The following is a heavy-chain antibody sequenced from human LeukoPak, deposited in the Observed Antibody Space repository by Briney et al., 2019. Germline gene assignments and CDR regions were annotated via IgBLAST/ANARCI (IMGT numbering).Heavy chain of an antibody. V-gene: IGHV4-39*01. J-gene: IGHJ5*02. CDR1: GGSISSSSYY. CDR3: ARHRGYCSSTSCHEYNWFDP. Sequence: SETLSLTYTVSGGSISSSSYYWGWIRQPPGKGLEWIGSIYYSGSTYYNPSLKSRVTISVDTSKNQFSLKLSSVTAADTAVYYCARHRGYCSSTSCHEYNWFDPWGQGTLVTVSS. D-gene: IGHD2-2*01. CDR2: IYYSGST.